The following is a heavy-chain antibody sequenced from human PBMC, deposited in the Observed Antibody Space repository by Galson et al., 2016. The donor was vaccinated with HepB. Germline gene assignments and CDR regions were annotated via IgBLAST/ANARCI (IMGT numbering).Heavy chain of an antibody. D-gene: IGHD1-26*01. CDR2: IYYSGST. CDR1: GGSVISGTDY. J-gene: IGHJ4*02. Sequence: SETLSLTCTVSGGSVISGTDYWSWIRQPPGKGLELIGYIYYSGSTIYNPSLKSRVTISVDTSKNQFSLKLSSVTAADTAVYYCTRGAKGIVGAADYWGQGTLVTVSS. CDR3: TRGAKGIVGAADY. V-gene: IGHV4-61*01.